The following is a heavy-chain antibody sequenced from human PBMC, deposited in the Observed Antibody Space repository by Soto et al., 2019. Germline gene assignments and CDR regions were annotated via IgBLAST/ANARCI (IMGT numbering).Heavy chain of an antibody. D-gene: IGHD5-12*01. CDR2: MYISGST. CDR1: GDSIRDYY. Sequence: QVQLQESGPGLVKTSETLSVTCSVSGDSIRDYYWSWIRQPAGKGLEWIGRMYISGSTNYNPSLKSRVTMSADTSVNHLSLTLRSVTAADTAIYYCARMYNSGFYRPEGDYYFYGMDDWGQGTTVTVSS. J-gene: IGHJ6*02. CDR3: ARMYNSGFYRPEGDYYFYGMDD. V-gene: IGHV4-4*07.